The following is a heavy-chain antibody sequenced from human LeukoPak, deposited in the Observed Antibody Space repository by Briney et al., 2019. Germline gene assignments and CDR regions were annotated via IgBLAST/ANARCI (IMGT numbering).Heavy chain of an antibody. CDR3: ARDPPGYCSSTSCYVVDDP. D-gene: IGHD2-2*01. CDR1: GGTFSSYT. V-gene: IGHV1-69*04. Sequence: GASVKVSCKASGGTFSSYTISWVRQAPGQGLEWMGRIIPILGIANYAQKFQGRVTITADKSTSTAYMGLSSLRSEDTAVYYCARDPPGYCSSTSCYVVDDPWGQGTLVTVSS. CDR2: IIPILGIA. J-gene: IGHJ5*02.